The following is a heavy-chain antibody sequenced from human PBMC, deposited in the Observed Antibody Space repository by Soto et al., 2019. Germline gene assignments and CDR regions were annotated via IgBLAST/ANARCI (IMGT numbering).Heavy chain of an antibody. J-gene: IGHJ3*01. Sequence: PSETLSLTSPVYGGSFSGYYWGWFRQPPGKGLEWIGEVKHSGNINYNPSLKTRLTVSVDTSKNQFSLKLSSMTAADTVMYYCARGSHFDFSSGYADSFDVWGQGTMVTVSS. CDR2: VKHSGNI. CDR3: ARGSHFDFSSGYADSFDV. D-gene: IGHD3-3*01. CDR1: GGSFSGYY. V-gene: IGHV4-34*01.